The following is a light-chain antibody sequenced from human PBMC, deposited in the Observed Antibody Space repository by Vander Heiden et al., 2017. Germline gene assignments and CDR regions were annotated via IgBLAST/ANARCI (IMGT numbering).Light chain of an antibody. CDR1: QSIDRY. V-gene: IGKV1-39*01. CDR2: AAS. Sequence: DIQMTQSPSSLSASVGDRVTITCRASQSIDRYLHWYHQKPGKAPKLLIYAASSLQSGVPSRFSGSGSGTDFTLTISSLQPEDFATYYCLQSYSIRLTFGGGTKVEIK. J-gene: IGKJ4*01. CDR3: LQSYSIRLT.